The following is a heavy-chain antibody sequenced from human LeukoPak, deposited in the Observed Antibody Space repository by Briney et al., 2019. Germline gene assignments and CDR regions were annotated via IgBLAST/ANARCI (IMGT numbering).Heavy chain of an antibody. V-gene: IGHV3-21*01. D-gene: IGHD6-13*01. CDR2: ISSSSSYI. CDR3: ASGAAAGTLGVSLY. CDR1: GFTFSSYS. Sequence: GGSLRLSCAASGFTFSSYSMNWVRQAPGKGLEWVSSISSSSSYIYYADSVKGRFTISIDNAKNSLYLQMNSLRAEDTAVYYCASGAAAGTLGVSLYWGQGTLVTVSS. J-gene: IGHJ4*02.